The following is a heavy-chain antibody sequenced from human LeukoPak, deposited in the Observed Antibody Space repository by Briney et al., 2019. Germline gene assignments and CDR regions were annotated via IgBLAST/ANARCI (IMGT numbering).Heavy chain of an antibody. CDR2: INHSGST. Sequence: SETLSLTCTVSGGSISSYYWSWIRQPPGKGLEWIGEINHSGSTNYNPSLKSRVTISVDTSKNQFSLKLSSVTAADTAVYYCARDDDGDYSFDYWGQGTLVTVSS. J-gene: IGHJ4*02. D-gene: IGHD4-17*01. V-gene: IGHV4-34*01. CDR3: ARDDDGDYSFDY. CDR1: GGSISSYY.